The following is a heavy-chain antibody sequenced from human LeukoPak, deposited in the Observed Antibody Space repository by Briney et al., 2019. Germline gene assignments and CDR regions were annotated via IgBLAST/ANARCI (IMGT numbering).Heavy chain of an antibody. J-gene: IGHJ4*02. CDR1: GGSISSGDYY. CDR2: ILYSGST. D-gene: IGHD5-24*01. Sequence: SETLSLTCSVSGGSISSGDYYWSWIRQHPGKGLEWIGYILYSGSTYYNPSLKSRVTISADTSKNRFSLKLSSVTAADTAVYYCARGGTLQSPRYWGQGTLVTVSS. CDR3: ARGGTLQSPRY. V-gene: IGHV4-31*03.